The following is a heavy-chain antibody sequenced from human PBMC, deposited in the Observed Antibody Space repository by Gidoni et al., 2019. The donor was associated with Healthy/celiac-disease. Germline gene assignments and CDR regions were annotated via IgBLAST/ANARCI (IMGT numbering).Heavy chain of an antibody. D-gene: IGHD2-2*01. CDR1: GFTFCRYD. CDR2: ISGSGGST. CDR3: AKARVPAAKTGAWYFDL. Sequence: EVQLLESGGGFVQPGGSLRLSCAASGFTFCRYDMSWVRQAPGKGLEWVSAISGSGGSTYYADSVKGRFTISRDNSKNTLYLQMNSLRAEDTAVYYCAKARVPAAKTGAWYFDLWGRGTLVTVSS. J-gene: IGHJ2*01. V-gene: IGHV3-23*01.